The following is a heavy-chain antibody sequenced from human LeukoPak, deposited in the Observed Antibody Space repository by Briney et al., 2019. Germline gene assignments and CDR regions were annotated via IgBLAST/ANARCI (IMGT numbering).Heavy chain of an antibody. CDR1: GFTFSSYT. D-gene: IGHD2-2*03. V-gene: IGHV3-21*01. CDR3: ARAGYCGSTFCYFSF. J-gene: IGHJ4*02. Sequence: GGSLRLSCAASGFTFSSYTMNWVRQAPGKGLEWVSSISGIGSYIYYADSVKGRFTISRDNAENSLYLQMNSLRAEDTAMYYCARAGYCGSTFCYFSFWGEGTLVTVST. CDR2: ISGIGSYI.